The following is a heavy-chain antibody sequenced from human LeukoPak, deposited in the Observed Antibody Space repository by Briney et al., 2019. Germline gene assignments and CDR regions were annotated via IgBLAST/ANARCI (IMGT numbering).Heavy chain of an antibody. CDR2: ISSSSAYI. D-gene: IGHD4-17*01. Sequence: GGSPRLSCAASEFTFSSYNMNWVRQAPGKGLEWVSSISSSSAYIYYADSVKGRFTISRDNAKNSLYLQMNSLRAEDTAVYYCARRSYGDYGVSYWGQGTLVTVSS. V-gene: IGHV3-21*01. CDR1: EFTFSSYN. J-gene: IGHJ4*02. CDR3: ARRSYGDYGVSY.